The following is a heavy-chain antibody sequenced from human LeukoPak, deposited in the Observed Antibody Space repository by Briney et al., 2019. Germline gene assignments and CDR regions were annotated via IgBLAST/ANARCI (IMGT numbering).Heavy chain of an antibody. CDR1: GFTFSNYN. Sequence: GGSLRLSCAASGFTFSNYNMNWVRQAPGKGLEGVSYISSRGSYTYYADSVKGRFTIYRDNAKNSLYLQMNTLRAEDTAVYYCARIDAFDIWGQGTMVTVTS. CDR2: ISSRGSYT. CDR3: ARIDAFDI. J-gene: IGHJ3*02. V-gene: IGHV3-21*06.